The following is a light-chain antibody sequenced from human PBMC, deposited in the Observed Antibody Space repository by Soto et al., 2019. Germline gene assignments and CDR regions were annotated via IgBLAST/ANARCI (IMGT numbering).Light chain of an antibody. CDR3: QQYGGVPYT. V-gene: IGKV3-20*01. CDR2: GAS. J-gene: IGKJ2*01. Sequence: EIVLTHSPGTLYLSPGQRVTLSCRASESISRDYLAWYQQRLGQAPRLLIYGASSGATGIPDRFSGSGSGTDFTLTISRLEPEDFAIYYCQQYGGVPYTFGQGTKVDIK. CDR1: ESISRDY.